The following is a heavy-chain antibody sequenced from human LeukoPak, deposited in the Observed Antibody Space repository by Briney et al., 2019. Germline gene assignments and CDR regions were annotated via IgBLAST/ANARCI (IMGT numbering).Heavy chain of an antibody. D-gene: IGHD1-1*01. V-gene: IGHV4-39*07. CDR2: IYYSGST. J-gene: IGHJ5*02. CDR1: GGSISSSSYY. CDR3: ARGCGGSRKGTKRPNWFDP. Sequence: SETLSLTCTVSGGSISSSSYYWGWIRQPPGKGLEWIGSIYYSGSTYYNPSLKSRVTISVDTSKNQFSLKLSSVTAADTAVYYCARGCGGSRKGTKRPNWFDPWGQGTLVTVSS.